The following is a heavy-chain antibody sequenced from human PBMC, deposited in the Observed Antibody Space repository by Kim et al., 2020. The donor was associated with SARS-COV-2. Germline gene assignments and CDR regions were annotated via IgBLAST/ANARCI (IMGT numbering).Heavy chain of an antibody. CDR2: PSGGST. D-gene: IGHD3-10*01. V-gene: IGHV1-46*01. J-gene: IGHJ4*02. Sequence: PSGGSTSYAHNFQGRVTMTRDTSTSTVYMELSSLTSEDTAVYYCARGGGDWGQGTLVTVSS. CDR3: ARGGGD.